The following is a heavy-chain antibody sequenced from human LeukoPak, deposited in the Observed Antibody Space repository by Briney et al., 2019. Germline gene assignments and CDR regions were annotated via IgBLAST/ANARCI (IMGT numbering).Heavy chain of an antibody. Sequence: KASETLSLTCAVSGGSISSGGYSWSWIRQPPGKGLEWIGYIYHSGSTYYNPSLKSRVTISVDRSKNQFSLKLSSVTAADTAVYYCARGTYPGLDYWGQGTLVTVSS. CDR3: ARGTYPGLDY. J-gene: IGHJ4*02. CDR1: GGSISSGGYS. V-gene: IGHV4-30-2*01. CDR2: IYHSGST.